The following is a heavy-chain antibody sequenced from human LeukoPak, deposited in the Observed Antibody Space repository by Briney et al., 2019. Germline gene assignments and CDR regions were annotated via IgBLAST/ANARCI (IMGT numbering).Heavy chain of an antibody. V-gene: IGHV3-7*01. CDR3: ARSNPNRNALDL. CDR1: GFTFNSYL. CDR2: INKDGSEE. J-gene: IGHJ3*01. Sequence: GGSLRLSCAASGFTFNSYLMSWVRQTPGGGLEWVANINKDGSEESYLDSVTGRFTVSRDNGKNSLFLQMNSLRGEDTAVYYCARSNPNRNALDLWGQGTVVTISS. D-gene: IGHD1-14*01.